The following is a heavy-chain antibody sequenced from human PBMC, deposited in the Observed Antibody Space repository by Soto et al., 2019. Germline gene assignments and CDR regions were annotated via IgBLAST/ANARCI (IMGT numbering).Heavy chain of an antibody. Sequence: SETLSLTCTVSGGSISSGDYYWSWIRQPPGKGLEWIGSIYYSGSTYYNPSLKSRVTISVDTSKNQFSLKLSSVTAADTAMYYCATNYDILTGYPPYYGMDVWGQGTTVTVSS. CDR3: ATNYDILTGYPPYYGMDV. CDR1: GGSISSGDYY. J-gene: IGHJ6*02. D-gene: IGHD3-9*01. V-gene: IGHV4-39*01. CDR2: IYYSGST.